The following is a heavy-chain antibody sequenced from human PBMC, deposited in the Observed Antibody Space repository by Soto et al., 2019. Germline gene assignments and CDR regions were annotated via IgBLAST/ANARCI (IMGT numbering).Heavy chain of an antibody. Sequence: GGSLRLSCAASGFTFSSYGMYWVRQAPGKGLEWVAVISYDGSSKYYADSVKGRLTISRDNSENTLYLQMNSLRAEDTAVYYCAKGSRVGATKEWFEPWGQGTLVTVSS. V-gene: IGHV3-30*18. D-gene: IGHD1-26*01. CDR3: AKGSRVGATKEWFEP. J-gene: IGHJ5*02. CDR1: GFTFSSYG. CDR2: ISYDGSSK.